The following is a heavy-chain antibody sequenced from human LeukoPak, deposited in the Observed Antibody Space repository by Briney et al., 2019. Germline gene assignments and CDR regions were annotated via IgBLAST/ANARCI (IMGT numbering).Heavy chain of an antibody. V-gene: IGHV3-11*04. CDR1: GFTFSDYY. CDR2: ISSSDSTI. CDR3: ATRRDGYNYKVY. Sequence: GGSLRLSCAASGFTFSDYYMSWVRRAPGKGLEWVSYISSSDSTIYYADSVKGRFTISRDNAKNSLYLQMNSLRAEDTAVYYCATRRDGYNYKVYWGQGTLVTVSS. D-gene: IGHD5-24*01. J-gene: IGHJ4*02.